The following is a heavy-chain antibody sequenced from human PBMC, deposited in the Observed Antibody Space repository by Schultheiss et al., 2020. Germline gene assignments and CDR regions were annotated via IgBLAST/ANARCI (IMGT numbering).Heavy chain of an antibody. J-gene: IGHJ4*02. CDR3: ARFGLYYDYIWGSYRPDY. V-gene: IGHV1-3*01. CDR1: GYTFTSYA. D-gene: IGHD3-16*02. Sequence: ASVKVSCKASGYTFTSYAMHWVRQAPGQRLEWMGWINAGNGNTKYSQKLQGRVTMTTDTSTSTAYMELRSLRSDDTAVYYCARFGLYYDYIWGSYRPDYWGQGTLVTVSS. CDR2: INAGNGNT.